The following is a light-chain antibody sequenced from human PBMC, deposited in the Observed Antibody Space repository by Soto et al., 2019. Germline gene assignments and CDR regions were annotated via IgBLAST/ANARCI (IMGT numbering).Light chain of an antibody. CDR1: SSDFGNYNL. J-gene: IGLJ1*01. CDR3: CSFTSSNAHV. V-gene: IGLV2-23*02. Sequence: QSALTQPASVSGSPGQSITISCTGTSSDFGNYNLVSWYQQHPGKVTKLILFEVNQPPSGVSGRFSGSKSGNTASLTISGLQAEDEADYYCCSFTSSNAHVFGTGTKLTVL. CDR2: EVN.